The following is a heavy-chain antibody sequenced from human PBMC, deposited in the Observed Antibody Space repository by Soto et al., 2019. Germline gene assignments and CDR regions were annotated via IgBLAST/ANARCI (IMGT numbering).Heavy chain of an antibody. J-gene: IGHJ4*02. CDR1: GGSISSYY. CDR2: IYYSGST. D-gene: IGHD6-13*01. Sequence: PSETLSLTCTVSGGSISSYYWSWIRQPPGKGLERIGYIYYSGSTNYNPSLKSRVTISVDTSKNQFSLKLSSVTAADTAVYYCAAQTFFDIAAAPYFDYWGQGTLVTVS. V-gene: IGHV4-59*08. CDR3: AAQTFFDIAAAPYFDY.